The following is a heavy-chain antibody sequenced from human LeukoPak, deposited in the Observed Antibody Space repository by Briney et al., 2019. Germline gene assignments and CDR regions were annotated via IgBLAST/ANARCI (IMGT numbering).Heavy chain of an antibody. CDR2: IYTSGSS. Sequence: KPSETLSPNCTVPGGSFSPDYWSWVRQPARQGLEWIGRIYTSGSSNYNPSLKSRATMSVDTSKNQISLKLTSVTAADTAVYYCARDRFSGSFSGFDYWGQGALVTVSS. CDR3: ARDRFSGSFSGFDY. V-gene: IGHV4-4*07. CDR1: GGSFSPDY. J-gene: IGHJ4*02. D-gene: IGHD1-26*01.